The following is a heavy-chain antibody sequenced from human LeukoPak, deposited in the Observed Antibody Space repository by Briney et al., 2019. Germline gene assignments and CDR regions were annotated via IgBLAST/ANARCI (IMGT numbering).Heavy chain of an antibody. J-gene: IGHJ2*01. CDR3: ARVPDLGYCSSKNCHPNWYFDL. CDR2: IYYTGST. Sequence: SETLSLTCIVSGDSISKYYWSWIRQPPGKGLEWIGYIYYTGSTNYNPSLMSRVTISIDTSMNHFSLKLTSVTAADTAVYYCARVPDLGYCSSKNCHPNWYFDLWGRGTLASVSS. CDR1: GDSISKYY. V-gene: IGHV4-59*01. D-gene: IGHD2-2*01.